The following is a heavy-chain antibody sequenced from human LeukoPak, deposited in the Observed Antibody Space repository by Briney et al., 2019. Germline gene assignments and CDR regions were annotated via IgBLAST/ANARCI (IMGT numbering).Heavy chain of an antibody. D-gene: IGHD2-21*02. CDR3: ARVEKGDYCFDY. CDR1: GFTFSDYY. V-gene: IGHV3-11*04. J-gene: IGHJ4*02. CDR2: ISSSDSTI. Sequence: GGSLRLSCAASGFTFSDYYMSWIRQAPGKGLEWVSYISSSDSTIYYADSVKGRFTISRDNAKNSLYLQMDSLRAEDTAVYYCARVEKGDYCFDYWGQGTLVTVSS.